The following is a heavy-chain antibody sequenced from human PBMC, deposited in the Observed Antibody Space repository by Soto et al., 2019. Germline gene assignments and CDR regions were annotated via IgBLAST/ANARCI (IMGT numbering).Heavy chain of an antibody. Sequence: SLRLSCATSGFTFSSYAMHWVRQAPGKGLEWVAVISYEGSNKKYADSVKGRFTMSRDNSNNTLYLQMNSLRAEDTAVYYCTKDLRGYYYGSGSYHYGMDVWGQGTTVTVSS. J-gene: IGHJ6*02. D-gene: IGHD3-10*01. V-gene: IGHV3-30*18. CDR2: ISYEGSNK. CDR3: TKDLRGYYYGSGSYHYGMDV. CDR1: GFTFSSYA.